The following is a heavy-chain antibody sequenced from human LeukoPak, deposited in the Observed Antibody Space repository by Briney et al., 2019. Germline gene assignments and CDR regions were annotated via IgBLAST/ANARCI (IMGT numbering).Heavy chain of an antibody. CDR2: MYYSGNS. CDR1: GVSISSYY. CDR3: ARVPPGHASGSDFPDY. D-gene: IGHD3-10*01. J-gene: IGHJ4*02. V-gene: IGHV4-59*01. Sequence: SETLSLTCTVSGVSISSYYWSWIRHPPGKGREWIGYMYYSGNSNYNASLKSRVTISADTSKNQVSLKLTSVTAADTAVYYCARVPPGHASGSDFPDYWGRGTLVIVSS.